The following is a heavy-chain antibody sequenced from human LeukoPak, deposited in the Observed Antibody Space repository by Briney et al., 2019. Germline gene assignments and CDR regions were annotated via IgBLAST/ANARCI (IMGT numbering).Heavy chain of an antibody. D-gene: IGHD4-23*01. J-gene: IGHJ4*02. CDR1: GGTFSSYA. CDR3: AREDYGGNSRANYFDY. V-gene: IGHV1-69*04. CDR2: IIPIFGIA. Sequence: SVKVSCKASGGTFSSYAISWVRQAPGQGLEWMGRIIPIFGIANYAQKFQGRVTITADKSTSTAYMELSSLRSEDTAVHYCAREDYGGNSRANYFDYWGQGTLVTVSS.